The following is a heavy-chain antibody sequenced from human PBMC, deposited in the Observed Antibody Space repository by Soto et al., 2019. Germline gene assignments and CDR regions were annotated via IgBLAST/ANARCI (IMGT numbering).Heavy chain of an antibody. CDR2: ISSSSTYM. CDR3: AKNWNGWFDP. J-gene: IGHJ5*02. V-gene: IGHV3-21*01. CDR1: GFTFSSYT. Sequence: GGSLRLSCAAPGFTFSSYTMSWVRQAPGKGLEWVSSISSSSTYMYYADSVKGRFTISRDDAKNSLYLQMNSLRAEDTAVYYCAKNWNGWFDPWGQGTLVTVSS. D-gene: IGHD1-1*01.